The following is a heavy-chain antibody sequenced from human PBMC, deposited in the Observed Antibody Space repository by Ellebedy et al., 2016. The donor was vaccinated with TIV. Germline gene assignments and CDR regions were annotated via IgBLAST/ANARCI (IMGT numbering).Heavy chain of an antibody. Sequence: GESLKISCAASGFTFSDHYMDWVRQAPGKGLEWIGSIRREAYGRTTEYAPSVKGRFIISRDDSKNSLHLQMNSLKNEDTAVYYCAREVRREWFDPWGQGTLVTVSS. CDR3: AREVRREWFDP. J-gene: IGHJ5*02. CDR1: GFTFSDHY. D-gene: IGHD1-26*01. V-gene: IGHV3-72*01. CDR2: IRREAYGRTT.